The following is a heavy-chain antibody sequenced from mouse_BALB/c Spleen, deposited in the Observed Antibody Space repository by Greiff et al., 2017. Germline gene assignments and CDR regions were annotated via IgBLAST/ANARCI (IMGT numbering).Heavy chain of an antibody. D-gene: IGHD1-1*01. Sequence: EVKLMESGGGLVKPGGSLKLSCAASGFTFSSYAMSWVRQTPEKRLEWVASISSGGSTYYPDSVKGRFTISRDNARNILYLQMSSLRSEDTAMYYCASATTVVATDYWGQGTTLTVSS. CDR3: ASATTVVATDY. V-gene: IGHV5-6-5*01. J-gene: IGHJ2*01. CDR2: ISSGGST. CDR1: GFTFSSYA.